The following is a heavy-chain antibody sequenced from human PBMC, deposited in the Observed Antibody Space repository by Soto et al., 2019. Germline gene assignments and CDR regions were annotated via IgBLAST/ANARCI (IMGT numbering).Heavy chain of an antibody. CDR2: IIPIFGTA. J-gene: IGHJ5*02. V-gene: IGHV1-69*01. D-gene: IGHD2-15*01. Sequence: QVQLVQSGAEVQKPGSSVKVSCKASGGTFSSYAISWVRQAPGQGLEWMGGIIPIFGTANYAQKFQGRVTITADESTRTAYMELSSLRSEDTAVYYCASEGGGKARLWFDPWGQGTLVTVSS. CDR1: GGTFSSYA. CDR3: ASEGGGKARLWFDP.